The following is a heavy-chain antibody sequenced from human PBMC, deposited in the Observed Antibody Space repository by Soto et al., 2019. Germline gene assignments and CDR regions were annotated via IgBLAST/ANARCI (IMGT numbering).Heavy chain of an antibody. CDR1: GFTFSSYA. V-gene: IGHV3-30-3*01. J-gene: IGHJ4*02. D-gene: IGHD3-16*01. Sequence: PGGSLRLSCAASGFTFSSYAMHWVRQAPGKGLEWVAVTSYDGSNKYYADSVKGRFTISRDNSKNTLYLHMNSLRAEDTAVYYCARDMKRMSAAFDYWGQGTLVTVSS. CDR3: ARDMKRMSAAFDY. CDR2: TSYDGSNK.